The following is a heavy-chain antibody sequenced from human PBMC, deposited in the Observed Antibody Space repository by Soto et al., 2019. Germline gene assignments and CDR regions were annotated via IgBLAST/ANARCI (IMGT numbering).Heavy chain of an antibody. CDR2: TYYRSKWYN. D-gene: IGHD7-27*01. CDR3: AREFNWGFRYFVL. J-gene: IGHJ2*01. V-gene: IGHV6-1*01. CDR1: GDSVSSNSAA. Sequence: SQTLSLTCAISGDSVSSNSAAWNWIRQSPSRGLEWLGRTYYRSKWYNYYAVSVKIRITINPDTSKNQFSLQLSSVTPEDSVLYYCAREFNWGFRYFVLWGRGTLVTVS.